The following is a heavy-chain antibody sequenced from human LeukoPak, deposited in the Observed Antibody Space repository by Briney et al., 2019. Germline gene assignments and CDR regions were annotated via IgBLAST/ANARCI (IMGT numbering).Heavy chain of an antibody. D-gene: IGHD3-3*01. CDR2: ISGSGGTT. J-gene: IGHJ4*02. V-gene: IGHV3-23*01. Sequence: PGGSLRLSCAASGFAFINYGMSWVRQAPGKGLEWVSAISGSGGTTYYADSVKGRFTISRDNSRNTLYLQMNSLRPEDTAVYYCAKEAETVTIFGAIDYWGQGTLVTVSS. CDR3: AKEAETVTIFGAIDY. CDR1: GFAFINYG.